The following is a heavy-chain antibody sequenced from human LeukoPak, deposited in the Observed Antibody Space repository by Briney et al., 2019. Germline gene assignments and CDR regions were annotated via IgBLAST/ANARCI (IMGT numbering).Heavy chain of an antibody. CDR3: ARNTYYGDHYYFDY. CDR2: ISYDGSNK. V-gene: IGHV3-30-3*01. CDR1: GSTFSSYA. J-gene: IGHJ4*02. D-gene: IGHD4-17*01. Sequence: GGSLRLSCAASGSTFSSYAMHWVRQAPGKGLEWVAVISYDGSNKYYADSVKGRFTNSRDNSKNTLYLQMNSLRAEDTAVYYCARNTYYGDHYYFDYWGQGTLVTVSS.